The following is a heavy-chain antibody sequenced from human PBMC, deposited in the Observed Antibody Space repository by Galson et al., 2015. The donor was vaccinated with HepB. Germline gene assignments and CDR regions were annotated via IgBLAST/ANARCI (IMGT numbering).Heavy chain of an antibody. J-gene: IGHJ6*02. D-gene: IGHD3-3*01. Sequence: SVKVSFKASAYTFTNYVMHWVRQAPGQRLEWMGWINAGNGNTNYSQKFQGRVTITRDTSASTAYMELSSLRSEDTAVYYCARDRRGDYDFWREPPFHYGMDVWGQGTTVTVSS. CDR2: INAGNGNT. CDR1: AYTFTNYV. CDR3: ARDRRGDYDFWREPPFHYGMDV. V-gene: IGHV1-3*01.